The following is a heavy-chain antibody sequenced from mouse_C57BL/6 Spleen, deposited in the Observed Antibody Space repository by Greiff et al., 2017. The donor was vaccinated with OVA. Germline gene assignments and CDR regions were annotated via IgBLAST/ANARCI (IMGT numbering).Heavy chain of an antibody. Sequence: QVQLQQSGTELVKPGASVKLSCKASGYTFTSYWMHWVKQRPGQGLEWIGNINPSNGGTNYNEKFKSKATLTVDKSSSTAYMQLSSLTSEDSAVYYCARRGIYYDYPYAMDYWGQGTSVTVSS. CDR2: INPSNGGT. CDR1: GYTFTSYW. CDR3: ARRGIYYDYPYAMDY. J-gene: IGHJ4*01. V-gene: IGHV1-53*01. D-gene: IGHD2-4*01.